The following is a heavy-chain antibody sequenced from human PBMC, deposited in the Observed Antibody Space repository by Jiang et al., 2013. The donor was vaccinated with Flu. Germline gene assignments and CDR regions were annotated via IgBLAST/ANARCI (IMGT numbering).Heavy chain of an antibody. CDR1: GYTLTELS. V-gene: IGHV1-24*01. CDR2: FDPEDVET. D-gene: IGHD6-13*01. CDR3: VTTPRRIAATGTDY. J-gene: IGHJ4*02. Sequence: GAEVKKPGASVKVSCKVSGYTLTELSIHWIRQAPGKGLEWMGGFDPEDVETMYAQNFQGRVTMTEDTSTDTAYMELSSLRSEDMAVYYCVTTPRRIAATGTDYWGQGTLVTVSS.